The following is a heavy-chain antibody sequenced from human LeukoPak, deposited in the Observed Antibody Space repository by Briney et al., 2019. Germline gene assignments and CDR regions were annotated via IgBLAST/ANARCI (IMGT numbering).Heavy chain of an antibody. Sequence: GASVKVSCKASGYTFTTYTMHWVRQAPGQRLEWMGWINAGNGNTKYSQKFQGRVTITRDTSASTAYMELSSLGSEDTAMYYCARDLGLSSGYAYYYYGMDVWGQGTTVIVSS. J-gene: IGHJ6*02. V-gene: IGHV1-3*01. CDR2: INAGNGNT. D-gene: IGHD3-22*01. CDR3: ARDLGLSSGYAYYYYGMDV. CDR1: GYTFTTYT.